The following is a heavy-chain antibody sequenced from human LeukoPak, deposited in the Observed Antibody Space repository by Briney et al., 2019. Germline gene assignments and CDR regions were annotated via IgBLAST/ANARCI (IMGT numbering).Heavy chain of an antibody. J-gene: IGHJ6*02. CDR2: ISYDGSNK. CDR1: GFTFSSYA. CDR3: AKGRLRSLGV. D-gene: IGHD6-25*01. Sequence: GGSLRLSCAASGFTFSSYAMHWVRQAPGKGLEWVAVISYDGSNKYYADSVKGRFTISRDNSKNTLYLQMNSLRAEDTAVYYCAKGRLRSLGVWGQGTTVTVSS. V-gene: IGHV3-30-3*01.